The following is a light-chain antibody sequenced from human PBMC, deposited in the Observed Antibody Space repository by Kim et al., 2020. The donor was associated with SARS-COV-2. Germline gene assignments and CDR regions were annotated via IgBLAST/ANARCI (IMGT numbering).Light chain of an antibody. CDR1: QSVSSNF. V-gene: IGKV3-20*01. Sequence: DIVMTQSPGTLSLSPGERATLSCRASQSVSSNFLAWYQQKAGQAPRLVIYSASSRASGIPDRFSGSGSGTDFTLTISTLEPEDFAVYYCQQYATSPETFGQGTKVDIK. CDR2: SAS. CDR3: QQYATSPET. J-gene: IGKJ1*01.